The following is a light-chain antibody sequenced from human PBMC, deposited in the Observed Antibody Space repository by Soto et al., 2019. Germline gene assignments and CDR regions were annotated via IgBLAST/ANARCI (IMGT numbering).Light chain of an antibody. J-gene: IGKJ1*01. CDR3: QQYTNTNNPWM. V-gene: IGKV1D-13*01. CDR2: DAS. CDR1: QGIRSE. Sequence: AIQMTQSPSSLSASVGDRVTITCRASQGIRSELGWYQQKPGKAPKLLVYDASTLQSGVASRFSGSGSGTEFTLIISGLQPDDSATYYCQQYTNTNNPWMFGQGTKVDIK.